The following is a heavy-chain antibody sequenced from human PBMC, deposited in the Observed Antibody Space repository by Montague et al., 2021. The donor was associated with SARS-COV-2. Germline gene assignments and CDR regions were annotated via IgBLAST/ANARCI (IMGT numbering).Heavy chain of an antibody. CDR2: ISSSGSTI. Sequence: SLRLSCAASGFTFSSYEMNWVRQAPGKGLEWVSYISSSGSTIYYADSVKGRFTISRDNAKNSLYLQMNSLRAGDTAIYYCASDSGIEIPDYYYSMDVWGQGTTVTVS. CDR3: ASDSGIEIPDYYYSMDV. V-gene: IGHV3-48*03. D-gene: IGHD5-24*01. CDR1: GFTFSSYE. J-gene: IGHJ6*02.